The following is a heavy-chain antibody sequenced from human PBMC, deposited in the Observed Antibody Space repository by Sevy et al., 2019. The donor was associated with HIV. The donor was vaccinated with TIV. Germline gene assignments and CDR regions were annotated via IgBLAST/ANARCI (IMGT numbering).Heavy chain of an antibody. Sequence: SETPSLTCAVSGGSISVYYWSWIRQPPGKGLEWIGYMSNSGNSYYNPSLKSRVTIAVDTSNNQFSLRLTSVTPADTALYFCARAWGRGELLSGLNYWGQGTLVTVSS. CDR1: GGSISVYY. V-gene: IGHV4-59*01. CDR3: ARAWGRGELLSGLNY. D-gene: IGHD1-26*01. CDR2: MSNSGNS. J-gene: IGHJ4*02.